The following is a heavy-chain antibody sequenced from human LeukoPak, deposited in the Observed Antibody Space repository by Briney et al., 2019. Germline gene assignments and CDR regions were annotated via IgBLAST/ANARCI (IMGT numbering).Heavy chain of an antibody. Sequence: PGGSLRLSCAASGFTFSSYAMSWVRQAPGKGLEWVSGIDDTGDYTYYADSVRGRFTISRDNSKSTLYLQMNSLRPDDSAVYYCAKEGHRHGIPYFDCWGQGILVTVSS. CDR3: AKEGHRHGIPYFDC. CDR2: IDDTGDYT. D-gene: IGHD2-8*01. V-gene: IGHV3-23*01. J-gene: IGHJ4*02. CDR1: GFTFSSYA.